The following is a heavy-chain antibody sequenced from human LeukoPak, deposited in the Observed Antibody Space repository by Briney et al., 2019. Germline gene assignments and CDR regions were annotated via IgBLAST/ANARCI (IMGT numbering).Heavy chain of an antibody. Sequence: GGSLRLPCAASGFTFSNAWMSWVRQAPGKGLEWVGRIKSKTDGGTTDYAASVQGRFTISRDDSKNTLYLQMNSLKTVDTAVYYCTTYYGSTAWIDYWGQGTLVTVSS. J-gene: IGHJ4*02. D-gene: IGHD3-10*01. CDR1: GFTFSNAW. CDR3: TTYYGSTAWIDY. CDR2: IKSKTDGGTT. V-gene: IGHV3-15*01.